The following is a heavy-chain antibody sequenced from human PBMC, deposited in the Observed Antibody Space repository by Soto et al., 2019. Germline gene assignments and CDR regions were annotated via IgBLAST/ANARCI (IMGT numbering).Heavy chain of an antibody. V-gene: IGHV3-23*01. Sequence: GGSLRLSCAASGFTFSSYAMSWVRQAPGKGLEWVSAISGSGGSTYYADSVKGRFTISRDNSKNTLYLQMNSLRAEDTAVYYCAKDRRGGYDPYYFDYWGQGTLVTVSS. CDR3: AKDRRGGYDPYYFDY. D-gene: IGHD5-12*01. CDR2: ISGSGGST. CDR1: GFTFSSYA. J-gene: IGHJ4*02.